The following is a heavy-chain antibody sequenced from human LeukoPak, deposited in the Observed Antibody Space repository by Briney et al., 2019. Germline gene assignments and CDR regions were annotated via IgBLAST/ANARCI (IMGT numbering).Heavy chain of an antibody. D-gene: IGHD3-10*01. J-gene: IGHJ4*02. CDR3: ARTEMVRGVITTFDY. V-gene: IGHV4-34*01. CDR1: GGSVSGYY. CDR2: INHSGST. Sequence: SETLSLTCAVYGGSVSGYYWSWIRQPPGKWLEWIGEINHSGSTNYNPSLKSRVTISVDTSKNQFSLKLSSVTAADTAVYYCARTEMVRGVITTFDYWGQGTLVTVSS.